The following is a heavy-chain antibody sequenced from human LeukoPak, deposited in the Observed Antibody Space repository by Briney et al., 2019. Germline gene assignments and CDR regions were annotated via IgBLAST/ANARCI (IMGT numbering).Heavy chain of an antibody. J-gene: IGHJ3*02. CDR2: ISSSSSYI. CDR1: GFTFSSYS. Sequence: GGSLRLSCAASGFTFSSYSMNWVRQAPGKGLEWVSSISSSSSYIYYADSVKGRFTISRDNAKNSLYLQMNSLRAEDMALYYCAKDMSSGGNAFDIWGQGTMVTVSS. V-gene: IGHV3-21*04. CDR3: AKDMSSGGNAFDI. D-gene: IGHD6-19*01.